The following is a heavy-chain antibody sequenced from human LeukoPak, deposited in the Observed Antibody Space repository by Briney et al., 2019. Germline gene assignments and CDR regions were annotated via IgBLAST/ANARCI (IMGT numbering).Heavy chain of an antibody. CDR2: VSPGGST. J-gene: IGHJ6*04. CDR1: SESSGGDD. D-gene: IGHD3-3*01. CDR3: ARLTYYDFWSDSAYV. V-gene: IGHV4-34*01. Sequence: SETLSLTCAMHSESSGGDDWTWIRQPPGKGLEWIGEVSPGGSTRYNPSLRSRVTISLDTSRRRFSLRLSSVTAADTAVYYCARLTYYDFWSDSAYVWGKGTTVTVSS.